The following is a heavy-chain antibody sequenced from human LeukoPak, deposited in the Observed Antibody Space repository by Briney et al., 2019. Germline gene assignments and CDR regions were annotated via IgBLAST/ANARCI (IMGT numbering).Heavy chain of an antibody. Sequence: NSSETLSLTCAVSGGSISSGGYSWSWIRQPPGKGLEWIGYIYYSGSTYYNPSLKSRVTISVDRSKNQFSLKLSSVTAADTAVYYCARIQLWSFFDYWGQGTLVTVSS. CDR1: GGSISSGGYS. J-gene: IGHJ4*02. CDR2: IYYSGST. D-gene: IGHD5-18*01. V-gene: IGHV4-30-2*01. CDR3: ARIQLWSFFDY.